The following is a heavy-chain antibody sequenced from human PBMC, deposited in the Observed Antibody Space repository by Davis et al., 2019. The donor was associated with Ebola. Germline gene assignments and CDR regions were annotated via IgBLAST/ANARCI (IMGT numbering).Heavy chain of an antibody. V-gene: IGHV4-59*12. Sequence: SETLSLTCTVSGGSISSYYWSWIRQPPGKGLEWIGYIYYSGSTNYNPSLKSRVTISVDTSKNQFSLKLSSVTAADTALYYCARGPSTVGFDPWGQGTLVTVS. CDR3: ARGPSTVGFDP. CDR1: GGSISSYY. J-gene: IGHJ5*02. CDR2: IYYSGST. D-gene: IGHD1-26*01.